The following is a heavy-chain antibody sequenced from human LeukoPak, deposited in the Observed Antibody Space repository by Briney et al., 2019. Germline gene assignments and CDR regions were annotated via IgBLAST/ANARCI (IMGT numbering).Heavy chain of an antibody. CDR1: GFTFRNYW. D-gene: IGHD7-27*01. CDR3: ARDDYQLGSYYYGMDV. V-gene: IGHV3-7*01. CDR2: IKQDGSDK. J-gene: IGHJ6*02. Sequence: GGPLRLSCAASGFTFRNYWMTWVRQAPGKGLEWVANIKQDGSDKYYVDSVKGRFTISRDNAKNSLYLHMNSLSAEDTAVYYCARDDYQLGSYYYGMDVWGQGTTVTVSS.